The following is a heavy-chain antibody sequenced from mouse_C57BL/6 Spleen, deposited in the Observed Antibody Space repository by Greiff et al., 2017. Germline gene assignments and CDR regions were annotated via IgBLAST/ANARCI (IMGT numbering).Heavy chain of an antibody. J-gene: IGHJ4*01. D-gene: IGHD2-2*01. Sequence: EVQLQQSGPGLVKPSQSLSLTCSVTGYSITSGYYWNCIRQFPGNKLEWMGYISYDGSNNYNPSLKNRISITRDTSKNQFFLKLNSVTTEDTATYYCARERLRRYYAMDYWGQGTSVTVSS. V-gene: IGHV3-6*01. CDR3: ARERLRRYYAMDY. CDR1: GYSITSGYY. CDR2: ISYDGSN.